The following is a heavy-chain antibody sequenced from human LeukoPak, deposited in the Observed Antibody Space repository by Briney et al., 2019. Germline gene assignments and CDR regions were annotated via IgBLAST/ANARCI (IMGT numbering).Heavy chain of an antibody. CDR2: ISYDGSNK. Sequence: PGGSLRLSCAASGFTFSSYGMHWVRQAPGKGLEGVAVISYDGSNKYYADSVKGRFTISRDNSKNTLYLQMNSLRAEDTAVYYCAKGSRGNEEWLPFPDYWGQGTLVTVSS. CDR1: GFTFSSYG. CDR3: AKGSRGNEEWLPFPDY. V-gene: IGHV3-30*18. D-gene: IGHD5-12*01. J-gene: IGHJ4*02.